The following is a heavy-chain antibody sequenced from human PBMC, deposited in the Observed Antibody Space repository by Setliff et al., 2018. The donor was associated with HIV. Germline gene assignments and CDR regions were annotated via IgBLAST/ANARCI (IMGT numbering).Heavy chain of an antibody. CDR3: ANRLRSSNNWYYFDY. D-gene: IGHD6-13*01. V-gene: IGHV3-23*01. CDR1: GFSFSNYA. Sequence: GGSLRLSCAASGFSFSNYAMTWVRQAPGKGLEWVSTINSAERTFYAKSVKGRFTISRDNSKSTLYLQVSSLGAEDTAIYYCANRLRSSNNWYYFDYWGPGTLVTVSS. J-gene: IGHJ4*02. CDR2: INSAERT.